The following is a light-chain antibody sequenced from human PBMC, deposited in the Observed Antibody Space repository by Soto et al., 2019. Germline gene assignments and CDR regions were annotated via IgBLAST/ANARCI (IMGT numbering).Light chain of an antibody. CDR3: CSYAGDNTYV. V-gene: IGLV2-23*01. Sequence: QSALTQPASVSGSPGQSITISCTGTSSDVGSYNLVSWYQQHPGKAPKLMIYEGSKRPSGVSNRFSGSKSGNTASLTISGLQDEDEADYYCCSYAGDNTYVFGTGTKLTVL. CDR1: SSDVGSYNL. J-gene: IGLJ1*01. CDR2: EGS.